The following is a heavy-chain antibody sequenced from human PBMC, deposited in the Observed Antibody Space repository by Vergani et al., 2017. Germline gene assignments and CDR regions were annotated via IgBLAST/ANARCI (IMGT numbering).Heavy chain of an antibody. CDR2: MNPNSGNT. D-gene: IGHD6-19*01. J-gene: IGHJ4*02. CDR1: GYTFTSYD. Sequence: QVQLAQSGAEVKKPGASVKVSCKAAGYTFTSYDINWVRQATGQGLEWMGWMNPNSGNTGYAQKFQGRVTMTRKTSISTAYMELSSLRSDDTAVYYCARARAGRQWLAASGFDSWGQGTLVTVSS. CDR3: ARARAGRQWLAASGFDS. V-gene: IGHV1-8*01.